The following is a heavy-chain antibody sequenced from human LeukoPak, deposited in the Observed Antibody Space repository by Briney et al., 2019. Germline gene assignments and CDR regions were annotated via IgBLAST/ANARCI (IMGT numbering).Heavy chain of an antibody. CDR3: ARGFLEWPLYGMDV. Sequence: GASVKVSCKASGYTFTSYDINWVRQATGQGLEWMGWINPNSGGTNYAQKFQGRVTMTRDTSISTAYMELSRLRSDDTAVYYCARGFLEWPLYGMDVWGQGTTVTVSS. D-gene: IGHD3-3*01. J-gene: IGHJ6*02. CDR2: INPNSGGT. CDR1: GYTFTSYD. V-gene: IGHV1-2*02.